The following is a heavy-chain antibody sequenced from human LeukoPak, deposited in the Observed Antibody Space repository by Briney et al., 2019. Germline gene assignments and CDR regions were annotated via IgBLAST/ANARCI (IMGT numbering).Heavy chain of an antibody. CDR2: ISYDGSNK. V-gene: IGHV3-30-3*01. Sequence: GRSLRLPCAASGFTFSSYAMHWVRQAPGKGLEWVAVISYDGSNKYYADSVKGRFTISRDNSKNTLYLQMNSLRAEDTAVYYCARDGSQDYGDWGYFDYWGQGTLVTVSS. CDR1: GFTFSSYA. CDR3: ARDGSQDYGDWGYFDY. J-gene: IGHJ4*02. D-gene: IGHD4-17*01.